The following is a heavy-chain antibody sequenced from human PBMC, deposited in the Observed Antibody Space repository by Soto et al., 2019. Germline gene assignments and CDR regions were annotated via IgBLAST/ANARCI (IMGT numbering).Heavy chain of an antibody. CDR3: ARPPGYISDWYYFDL. CDR2: IYGSGRGI. Sequence: PGGSLRLSCTASGLPHSSFAMMWVRQAPGKGLECVSGIYGSGRGIEYADSVKGRFTISRDNSKNTVYLQMTDLRADDTAVYYCARPPGYISDWYYFDLWGQGTQVTVSS. CDR1: GLPHSSFA. J-gene: IGHJ4*02. V-gene: IGHV3-23*05. D-gene: IGHD3-9*01.